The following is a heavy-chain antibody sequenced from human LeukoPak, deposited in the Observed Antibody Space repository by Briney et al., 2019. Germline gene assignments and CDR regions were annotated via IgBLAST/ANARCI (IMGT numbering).Heavy chain of an antibody. CDR1: GGSISSGGYY. V-gene: IGHV4-61*08. Sequence: SQTLSLTCTVSGGSISSGGYYWSWIRQPPGKGLEWIAYIYYSGSTNYNPSLKSRVTISVDTSKNQFSLKLNSVTAADTAVYYCARSHGLGYYYGMDVWGQGTTVTVSS. J-gene: IGHJ6*02. CDR3: ARSHGLGYYYGMDV. CDR2: IYYSGST. D-gene: IGHD3/OR15-3a*01.